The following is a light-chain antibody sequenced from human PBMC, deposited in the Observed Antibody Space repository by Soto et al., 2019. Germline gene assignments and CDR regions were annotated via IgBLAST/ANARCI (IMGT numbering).Light chain of an antibody. Sequence: DIQMTQSTSTLSASVGDRVTITCRASQSISDWLAWYQQNPGKAPKVLIYKGSFLENGVPSRFSGSGSGTEFTLTIDSLQPDDFATYYCHQYNSYPWTFGQGTKVEIK. CDR2: KGS. V-gene: IGKV1-5*03. CDR1: QSISDW. J-gene: IGKJ1*01. CDR3: HQYNSYPWT.